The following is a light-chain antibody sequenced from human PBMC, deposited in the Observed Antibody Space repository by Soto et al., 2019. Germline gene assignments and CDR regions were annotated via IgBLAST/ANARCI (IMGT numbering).Light chain of an antibody. CDR2: GAS. J-gene: IGKJ1*01. CDR1: QSVSSN. Sequence: EIVMTQSPATLSVSPGERVTLSCRASQSVSSNLAWYQQKPGQAPRLLIYGASTRATGIPARFSGSGSGTEFTLTISSLQSEDFAVYYCQQYNNWPREFGQGTKVEIK. V-gene: IGKV3-15*01. CDR3: QQYNNWPRE.